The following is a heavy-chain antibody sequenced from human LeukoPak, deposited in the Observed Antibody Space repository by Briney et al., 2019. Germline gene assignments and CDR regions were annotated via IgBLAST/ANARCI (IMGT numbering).Heavy chain of an antibody. Sequence: GGSLRLSCAASGFSFGSDWMSWVRQAPGNGLEWVANINPDGSEKYYVDSVKGRFTISRDNDKNSLYLQLNSLRAEDTAVYYCARYYDPPVGDAFDIWGQGTMVTVFS. CDR2: INPDGSEK. V-gene: IGHV3-7*01. D-gene: IGHD3-16*01. J-gene: IGHJ3*02. CDR3: ARYYDPPVGDAFDI. CDR1: GFSFGSDW.